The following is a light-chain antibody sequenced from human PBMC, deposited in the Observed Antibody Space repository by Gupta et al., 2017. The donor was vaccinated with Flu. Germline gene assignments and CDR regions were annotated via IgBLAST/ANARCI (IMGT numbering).Light chain of an antibody. Sequence: SDVGTYNYVSWYQQHPGKAPKLMIYEVNTRPSGVPDRFSGSKSGNTASLTVSGLQAEDGADYYCSAYAGSNNFEVFGGGTKLTVV. CDR2: EVN. CDR3: SAYAGSNNFEV. J-gene: IGLJ3*02. CDR1: SDVGTYNY. V-gene: IGLV2-8*01.